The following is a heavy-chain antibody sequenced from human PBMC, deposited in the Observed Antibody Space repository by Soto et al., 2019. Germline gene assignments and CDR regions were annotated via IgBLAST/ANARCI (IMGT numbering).Heavy chain of an antibody. D-gene: IGHD4-4*01. CDR1: GFTVSDNY. V-gene: IGHV3-66*01. CDR3: ARDRSYSNYDGFDY. CDR2: IYSDGRT. J-gene: IGHJ4*02. Sequence: GGSLRLSCAASGFTVSDNYMNWVRQAPGKGLEWVSVIYSDGRTYYADSVKGRFTVSRDNSKNTVYLRMNSLRAEDTAVYYCARDRSYSNYDGFDYWGQGTLVTVSS.